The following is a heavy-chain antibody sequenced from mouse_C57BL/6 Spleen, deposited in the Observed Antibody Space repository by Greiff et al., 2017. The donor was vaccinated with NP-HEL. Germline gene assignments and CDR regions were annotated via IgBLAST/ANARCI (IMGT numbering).Heavy chain of an antibody. CDR1: GYTFTGYW. CDR3: ARWGDYAPYYLDY. CDR2: ILPGSGST. V-gene: IGHV1-9*01. J-gene: IGHJ2*01. Sequence: QVQLQQSGAELMKPGASVKLSCKATGYTFTGYWIEWVKQRPGHGLEWIGEILPGSGSTNYNEKYKGKATFTADTSSTKAYMQLSSLTTEDSAIYSGARWGDYAPYYLDYWGPGTTLTVSS. D-gene: IGHD2-4*01.